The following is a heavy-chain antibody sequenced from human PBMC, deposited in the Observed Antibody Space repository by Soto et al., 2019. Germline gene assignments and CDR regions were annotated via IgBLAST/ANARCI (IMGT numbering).Heavy chain of an antibody. CDR2: INLSGST. V-gene: IGHV4-34*01. D-gene: IGHD3-22*01. Sequence: QVQLQQWGAGLLKPSETLSLTCAVYGGSFSGYYWSWIRQPPGKGLEWIGEINLSGSTNYNPSLKSRVTISVDTSKNQFALKLSSVTAADTAVYYCARGASGYYDSSGYYSPYYFDYWGQGTLVTVSS. CDR3: ARGASGYYDSSGYYSPYYFDY. J-gene: IGHJ4*02. CDR1: GGSFSGYY.